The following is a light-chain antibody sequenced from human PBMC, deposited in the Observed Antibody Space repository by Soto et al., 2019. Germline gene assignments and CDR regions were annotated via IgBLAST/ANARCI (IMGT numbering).Light chain of an antibody. CDR2: GAS. J-gene: IGKJ4*01. V-gene: IGKV3-15*01. CDR1: QSVTSN. CDR3: QQYNDWPTS. Sequence: EIVMTQSPATLSVSPGERATLSCRASQSVTSNLAWYQQKPGQAPRLLIYGASTRATGIPARFSGSGSGTEFTLPISSLQSEDFAVYYCQQYNDWPTSFGGGTKVEIK.